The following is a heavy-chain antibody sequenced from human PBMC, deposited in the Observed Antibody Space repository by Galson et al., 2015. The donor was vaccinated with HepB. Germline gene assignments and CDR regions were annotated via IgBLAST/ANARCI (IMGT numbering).Heavy chain of an antibody. CDR3: ARDDDWSMLGY. CDR1: GGTFSSYD. D-gene: IGHD3-9*01. CDR2: IIPICGTA. V-gene: IGHV1-69*06. Sequence: SVKVSCKASGGTFSSYDISWVRQAPGQGLEWMGGIIPICGTANYAQKFQGRVTITANKSTSTAYMELSSLRSEDTAVYYCARDDDWSMLGYWGQGTLVTVSS. J-gene: IGHJ4*02.